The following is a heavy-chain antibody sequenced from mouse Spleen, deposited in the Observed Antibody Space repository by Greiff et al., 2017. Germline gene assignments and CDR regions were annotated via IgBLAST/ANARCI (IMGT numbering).Heavy chain of an antibody. CDR1: GFTFSDYY. D-gene: IGHD1-2*01. CDR3: ARDNYGYGYFDY. J-gene: IGHJ2*01. Sequence: EVQVVESEGGLVQPGSSMKLSCTASGFTFSDYYMAWVRQVPEKGLEWVANINYDGSSTYYLDSLKSRFIISRDNAKNILYLQMSSLKSEDTATYYCARDNYGYGYFDYWGQGTTLTVSS. V-gene: IGHV5-16*01. CDR2: INYDGSST.